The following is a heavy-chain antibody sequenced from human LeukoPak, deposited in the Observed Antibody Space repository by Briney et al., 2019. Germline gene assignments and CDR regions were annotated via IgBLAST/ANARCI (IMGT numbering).Heavy chain of an antibody. Sequence: GASVKVSCKASGYTFNSFDINWVRQAPGPGLEWMGWMNPNSGNTGNAQKFQDRVTMTTNTSISTAYMELSSLRSEDTAVYYCARGSYTGTYIVDFWGQGTLVTVSS. CDR3: ARGSYTGTYIVDF. V-gene: IGHV1-8*01. J-gene: IGHJ4*02. D-gene: IGHD1-26*01. CDR2: MNPNSGNT. CDR1: GYTFNSFD.